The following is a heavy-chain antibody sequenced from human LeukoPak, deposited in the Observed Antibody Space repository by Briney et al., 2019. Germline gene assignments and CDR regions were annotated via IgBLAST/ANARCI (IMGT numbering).Heavy chain of an antibody. D-gene: IGHD2-2*01. CDR3: ATDGGSISTWAYYYYGMDV. CDR1: GYTFTGYY. CDR2: INPNSGGT. J-gene: IGHJ6*02. Sequence: ASVKVSCKASGYTFTGYYMHWVRQAPGQGLEWMGRINPNSGGTNYAQKFQGRVTMTEDTSTDTAYMELSSLRSEDTAVYYCATDGGSISTWAYYYYGMDVWGQGTTVTVSS. V-gene: IGHV1-2*06.